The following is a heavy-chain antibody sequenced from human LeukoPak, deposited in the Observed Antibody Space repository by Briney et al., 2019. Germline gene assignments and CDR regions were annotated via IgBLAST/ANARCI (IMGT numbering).Heavy chain of an antibody. Sequence: PSQTLSLTCAVSGASISSGGYSWSWIRQPPGTGLEWIVYIYYSGSTYYNPSLKSRVIISVDTSKNQFSLKLSSVTAADTAVYYCARLLRSYDRYCYYYMDVWGKGTTVTVSS. CDR1: GASISSGGYS. V-gene: IGHV4-30-4*07. CDR3: ARLLRSYDRYCYYYMDV. D-gene: IGHD3-22*01. J-gene: IGHJ6*03. CDR2: IYYSGST.